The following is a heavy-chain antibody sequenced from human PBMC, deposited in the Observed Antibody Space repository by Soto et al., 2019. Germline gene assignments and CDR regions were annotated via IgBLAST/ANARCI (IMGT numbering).Heavy chain of an antibody. J-gene: IGHJ4*02. V-gene: IGHV3-74*01. D-gene: IGHD2-15*01. Sequence: EVQLVESGGGLVQPGGSLRLSCAASGFTFSSYWMHWVRQAPGKGLVWVSLINSDGSSTSYADSVKGRFTISRDNAKSTLYLQMNSLRAEDTAVYYCVRTSLVVAAATREDYWGQGTLVTVSS. CDR3: VRTSLVVAAATREDY. CDR2: INSDGSST. CDR1: GFTFSSYW.